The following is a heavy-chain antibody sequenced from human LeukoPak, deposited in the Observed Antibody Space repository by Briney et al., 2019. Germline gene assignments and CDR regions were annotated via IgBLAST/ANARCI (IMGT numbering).Heavy chain of an antibody. Sequence: SETLSLTCAVYGWSFSSYYWSWIRQPPGKGLEWIGEINHSGSTNYNPSLKSRVTISVDTSKNQFSLKLSSVTAADTAVYYCARGLIFDYWGQGTLVTVPS. CDR1: GWSFSSYY. CDR3: ARGLIFDY. D-gene: IGHD3-10*01. CDR2: INHSGST. V-gene: IGHV4-34*01. J-gene: IGHJ4*02.